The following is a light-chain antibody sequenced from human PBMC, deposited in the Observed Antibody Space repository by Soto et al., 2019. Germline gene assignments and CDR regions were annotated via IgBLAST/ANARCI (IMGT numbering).Light chain of an antibody. CDR3: QQYNYWAS. CDR2: RAS. J-gene: IGKJ1*01. Sequence: EIVMTQSPATLSVSPGETATLYCRASQSLNRNLAWYQQKPGQAPSLLIYRASTSAAGIPARISGSGSETEFTPTINSQQSDDFAVYYCQQYNYWASFGQGTKVEVK. V-gene: IGKV3-15*01. CDR1: QSLNRN.